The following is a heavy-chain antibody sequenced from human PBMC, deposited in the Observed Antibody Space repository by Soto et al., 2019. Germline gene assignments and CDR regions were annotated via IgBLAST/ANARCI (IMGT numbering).Heavy chain of an antibody. V-gene: IGHV4-34*01. J-gene: IGHJ4*02. CDR3: ARGQEGIVATH. CDR1: GGSLTGYY. Sequence: QVHLQQWGAGLLKPSETLSLTCAVNGGSLTGYYWSWIRQPPGKGLEWIGEIKDGGVTNYSPSLKGRDTMSAATSNNQFSLKLNSVTAADTAVYYCARGQEGIVATHWDQGTLVTVSS. CDR2: IKDGGVT. D-gene: IGHD5-12*01.